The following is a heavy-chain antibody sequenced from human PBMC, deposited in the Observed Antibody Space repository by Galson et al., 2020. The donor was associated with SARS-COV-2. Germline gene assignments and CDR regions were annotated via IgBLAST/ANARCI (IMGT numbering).Heavy chain of an antibody. V-gene: IGHV1-2*02. CDR2: INPNSGGT. CDR1: GYTFTGYS. Sequence: ASVKVSCKASGYTFTGYSMHWVRQAPGRGLEWMGWINPNSGGTNYAQKFQGGVTMTRDTSISTAYMELSRLRSDDTAVYYCASARGPDYYDSSGYLDYWGQGTLVTVSS. D-gene: IGHD3-22*01. J-gene: IGHJ4*02. CDR3: ASARGPDYYDSSGYLDY.